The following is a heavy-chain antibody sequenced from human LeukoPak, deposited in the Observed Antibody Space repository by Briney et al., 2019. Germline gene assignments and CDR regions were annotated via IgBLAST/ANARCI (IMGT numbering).Heavy chain of an antibody. CDR2: IGIDSGNT. V-gene: IGHV3-48*01. Sequence: GGSLRLSCTASGFPFIKYSMNWVRQAPGKGLEWVSYIGIDSGNTKYADSVRGRFTISADKAKNSLYLQMNSLRVEDTAVYYCARDHNYAFDNWGKGTLVSVAS. CDR3: ARDHNYAFDN. CDR1: GFPFIKYS. D-gene: IGHD1-1*01. J-gene: IGHJ4*02.